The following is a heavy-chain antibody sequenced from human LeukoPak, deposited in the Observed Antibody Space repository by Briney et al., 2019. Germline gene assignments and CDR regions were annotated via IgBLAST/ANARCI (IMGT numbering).Heavy chain of an antibody. CDR2: INHSGST. V-gene: IGHV4-34*01. Sequence: PSETLSLTCAVYGGSFSGYYWSWIRQPPGKGLEWIGEINHSGSTNYNPSLKSRVTISVDTSKNQFSLKLSSVTAADTAVYYCASLWLGYCSGGSCYSDYWGQGTLVTVSS. J-gene: IGHJ4*02. CDR3: ASLWLGYCSGGSCYSDY. CDR1: GGSFSGYY. D-gene: IGHD2-15*01.